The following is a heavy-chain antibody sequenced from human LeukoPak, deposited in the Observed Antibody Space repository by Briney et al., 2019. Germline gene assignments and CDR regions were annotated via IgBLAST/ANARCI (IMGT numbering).Heavy chain of an antibody. CDR1: GYTFTRYD. V-gene: IGHV1-8*01. CDR2: MNPNSGNT. Sequence: GASVKVSCKASGYTFTRYDINWVRQATGQGLEWMGWMNPNSGNTGYAQKFQGRVTMTRNTSISTAYMELSSLRSEDTAVYFCCSGSNYYHWYMDVWGKGTTVTVSS. J-gene: IGHJ6*03. CDR3: CSGSNYYHWYMDV. D-gene: IGHD3-10*02.